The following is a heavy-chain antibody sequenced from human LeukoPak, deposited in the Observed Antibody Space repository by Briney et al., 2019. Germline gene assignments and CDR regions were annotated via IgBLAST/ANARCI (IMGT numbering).Heavy chain of an antibody. CDR1: GGSIRGYY. V-gene: IGHV4-59*01. Sequence: SETLSLTCTVPGGSIRGYYWTWIRQPPGKGLEWIGQIYYNGKADYNPSLESRITNSVDTSKNKISLKLNSVAAADTAFYYCARFGADYAMYVWGQGITVAVSS. J-gene: IGHJ6*02. CDR2: IYYNGKA. CDR3: ARFGADYAMYV. D-gene: IGHD4/OR15-4a*01.